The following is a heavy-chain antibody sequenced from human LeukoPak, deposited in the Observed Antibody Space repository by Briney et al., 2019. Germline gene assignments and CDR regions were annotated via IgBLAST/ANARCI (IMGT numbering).Heavy chain of an antibody. CDR2: ISSSGSTI. Sequence: GGSLRLSCAASGFTFSDYCMSWIRQAPGKGLEWVSYISSSGSTIYYADSVKGRFTISRDNAKNSLYLQMNSLRAEDTAVYYCASPTTTGGFDYWGQGTLVTVSS. CDR1: GFTFSDYC. V-gene: IGHV3-11*01. CDR3: ASPTTTGGFDY. D-gene: IGHD4-17*01. J-gene: IGHJ4*02.